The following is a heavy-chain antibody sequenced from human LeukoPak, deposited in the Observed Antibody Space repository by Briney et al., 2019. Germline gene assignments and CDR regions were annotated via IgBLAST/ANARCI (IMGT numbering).Heavy chain of an antibody. V-gene: IGHV4-34*01. CDR3: ARQLYHAFDI. Sequence: SETLSLTCTVSGGSISSYYWSWIRQPPGKGLEWIGEINHSGTTNYNPSFKSRVTISVDTSKNHFSLKLSSVTAADTAVYYCARQLYHAFDIWGQGTMVTVSS. CDR1: GGSISSYY. CDR2: INHSGTT. D-gene: IGHD2-8*01. J-gene: IGHJ3*02.